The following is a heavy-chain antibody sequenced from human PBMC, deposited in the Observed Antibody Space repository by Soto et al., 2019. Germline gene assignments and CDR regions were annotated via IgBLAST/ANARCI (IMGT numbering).Heavy chain of an antibody. J-gene: IGHJ5*02. CDR3: TTDLWRIAVVVGSNGYFNP. CDR2: IKSKSDGGTT. D-gene: IGHD2-21*01. V-gene: IGHV3-15*01. CDR1: GFTFSDAW. Sequence: GWSLRLSCAASGFTFSDAWMSLVRQAPGKGLDWVGRIKSKSDGGTTEYAAPVRGRFTISRDDSKNTLYLQMNSLKTEDTAVYYCTTDLWRIAVVVGSNGYFNPWGKGTQVTVS.